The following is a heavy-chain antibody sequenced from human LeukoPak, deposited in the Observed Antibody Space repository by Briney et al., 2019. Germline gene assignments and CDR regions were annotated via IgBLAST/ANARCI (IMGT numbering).Heavy chain of an antibody. J-gene: IGHJ5*02. D-gene: IGHD4-17*01. CDR1: GFTFSSYW. CDR2: INSDGSST. Sequence: GGSLRLSCAASGFTFSSYWMHWVRQAPGKGLVWVSRINSDGSSTSYADSVKGRFTISRDNAKNTLYLQMNSLRAEDTAVYYCARAQYGDYGEFDPWGQGTLATVSS. V-gene: IGHV3-74*01. CDR3: ARAQYGDYGEFDP.